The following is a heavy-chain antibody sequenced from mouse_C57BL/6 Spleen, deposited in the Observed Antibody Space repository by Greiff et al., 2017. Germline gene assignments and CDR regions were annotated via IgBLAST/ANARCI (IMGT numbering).Heavy chain of an antibody. CDR2: IYTGNGYT. Sequence: VQLQQSGAELVRPGSSVKMSCKTSGYTFTSYGINWVKQRPGQGLEWIGYIYTGNGYTEYDEKFKGKATLTSDTSSSTAYMQLSSLTSEDSAIYFCARQGDYDEERLAYWGQGTLVTVSA. J-gene: IGHJ3*01. CDR3: ARQGDYDEERLAY. CDR1: GYTFTSYG. D-gene: IGHD2-4*01. V-gene: IGHV1-58*01.